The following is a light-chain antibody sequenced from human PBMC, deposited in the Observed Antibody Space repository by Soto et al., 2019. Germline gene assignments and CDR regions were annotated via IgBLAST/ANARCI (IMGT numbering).Light chain of an antibody. CDR2: KAS. CDR3: QRYDTYSVNT. CDR1: QSISSW. Sequence: DIQMTQSPSTLSAYVGDRVTITCRASQSISSWLAWYQQKPGKAPKLLMYKASTLESGVPSSFSGSGSDTEFTLTISSLQPDDIATYYCQRYDTYSVNTFGQGTKLEIK. J-gene: IGKJ2*01. V-gene: IGKV1-5*03.